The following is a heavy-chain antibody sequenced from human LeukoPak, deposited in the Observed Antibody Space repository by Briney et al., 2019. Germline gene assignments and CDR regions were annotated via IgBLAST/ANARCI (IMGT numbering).Heavy chain of an antibody. V-gene: IGHV3-15*01. CDR3: TTTGGRDDYNYYFDY. J-gene: IGHJ4*02. CDR1: GFTFSSYG. CDR2: IKSTTDGGTT. D-gene: IGHD5-24*01. Sequence: PGGSLRLSCAASGFTFSSYGMHWVRQAPGKGLEWVGHIKSTTDGGTTDSAAPMQGRFTISRDDSKNTLFLQMNSLKIEDTAVYYCTTTGGRDDYNYYFDYWGQGTRVTVSS.